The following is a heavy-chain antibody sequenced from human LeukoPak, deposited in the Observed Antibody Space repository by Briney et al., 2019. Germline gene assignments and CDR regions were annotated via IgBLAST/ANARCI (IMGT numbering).Heavy chain of an antibody. CDR1: GFTFSSYA. CDR2: ISGSGGST. J-gene: IGHJ4*02. V-gene: IGHV3-23*01. Sequence: GGSLRLSCAASGFTFSSYAMSWVRQAPGKGLEWVSAISGSGGSTYYADSVEGRFTISRDNSKNTLYLQMNSLRAEDTAVYYCAKDTSYTLAAAGLIDYWGQGTLVTVSS. CDR3: AKDTSYTLAAAGLIDY. D-gene: IGHD6-13*01.